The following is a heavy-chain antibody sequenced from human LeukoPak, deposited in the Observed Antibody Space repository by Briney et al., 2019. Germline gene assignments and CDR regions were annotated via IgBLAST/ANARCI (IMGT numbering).Heavy chain of an antibody. CDR1: GGSISSSSDN. CDR2: INHSGST. J-gene: IGHJ4*02. Sequence: PSETLSLTCSVSGGSISSSSDNWSWIRQPPGKGLEWIGEINHSGSTNYNPSLKSRVTISVDTSKNQFSLKLSSVTAADTAVYYCARVYYDSSGSAAGLDYWGQGTLVTVSS. D-gene: IGHD3-22*01. CDR3: ARVYYDSSGSAAGLDY. V-gene: IGHV4-39*07.